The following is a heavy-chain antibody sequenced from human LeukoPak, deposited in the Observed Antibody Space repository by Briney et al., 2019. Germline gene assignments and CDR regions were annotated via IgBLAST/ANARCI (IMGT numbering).Heavy chain of an antibody. D-gene: IGHD3-10*01. CDR1: GYSFTSYW. Sequence: GDSLKISCKGSGYSFTSYWIGLLRPTPGKGLGCMGIFYPGDSDTRYSPSFQGQVTISADKSISTAYLQWSSLKASDTAMYYCARLPFPSFPGDFDYWGQGTLVTVSS. V-gene: IGHV5-51*01. J-gene: IGHJ4*02. CDR3: ARLPFPSFPGDFDY. CDR2: FYPGDSDT.